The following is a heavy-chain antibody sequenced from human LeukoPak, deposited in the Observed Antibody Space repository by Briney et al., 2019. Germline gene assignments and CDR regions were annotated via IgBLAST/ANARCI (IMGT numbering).Heavy chain of an antibody. CDR3: ARPRYGSGSLDS. V-gene: IGHV4-34*01. CDR2: INHSGST. CDR1: GGSFSGHY. J-gene: IGHJ4*02. Sequence: KSSETLSLTCAVYGGSFSGHYWTWIRQPPGKGLEWIVEINHSGSTTYNPSLNSRVTISVDTSKNQFSLRLSSVTAADTAVYYCARPRYGSGSLDSWGQGTLVTVSS. D-gene: IGHD3-10*01.